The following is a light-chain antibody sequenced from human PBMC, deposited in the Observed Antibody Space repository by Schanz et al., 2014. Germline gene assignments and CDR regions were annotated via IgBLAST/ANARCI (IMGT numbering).Light chain of an antibody. J-gene: IGKJ1*01. CDR2: GAS. Sequence: EIVLTQSPATLSLSPGERATLSCRASQSVSSYLAWYQQKPGQAPRLLIYGASSRATGIPDRFSGSGSGTDFTLTISSLQSEDFAVYYCQQYGSSPWTFGQGTKVEIK. V-gene: IGKV3-20*01. CDR1: QSVSSY. CDR3: QQYGSSPWT.